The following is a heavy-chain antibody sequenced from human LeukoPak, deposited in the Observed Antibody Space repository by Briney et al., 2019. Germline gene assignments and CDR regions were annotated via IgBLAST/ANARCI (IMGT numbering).Heavy chain of an antibody. Sequence: SETLSLTCAVSGVSISTNTWWSWVRQSPGQGLEWIGQTSHDGNADYTPSLKSRVTISVDRSKNQFSLKLSSVTAADTAVYYCARTTVTTWEGGYNWFDPWGQGTLVTVSS. CDR3: ARTTVTTWEGGYNWFDP. D-gene: IGHD4-17*01. J-gene: IGHJ5*02. CDR1: GVSISTNTW. V-gene: IGHV4-4*02. CDR2: TSHDGNA.